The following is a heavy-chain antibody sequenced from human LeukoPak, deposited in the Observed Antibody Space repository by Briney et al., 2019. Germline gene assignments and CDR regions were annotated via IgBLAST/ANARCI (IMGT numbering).Heavy chain of an antibody. D-gene: IGHD3-16*01. Sequence: PSETLSLTCAVYGGSFSGYYWSWIRQPPGKGLEWIGEINHSGSTNYNPSLKSRVTISVDTSKNQFSLKLSSVTAADTAVYYCARGPRLLISRYYYYMDVWGKGTTVTDSS. V-gene: IGHV4-34*01. J-gene: IGHJ6*03. CDR2: INHSGST. CDR3: ARGPRLLISRYYYYMDV. CDR1: GGSFSGYY.